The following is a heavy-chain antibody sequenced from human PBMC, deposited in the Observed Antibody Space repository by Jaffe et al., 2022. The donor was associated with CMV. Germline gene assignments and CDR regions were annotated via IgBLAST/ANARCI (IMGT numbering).Heavy chain of an antibody. Sequence: QVQLVQSGAEVKKPGASMQVSCKASGYIFSRYAMHWVRQAPGQRLEWMGWINVGNGNTEYSQKFQGRVTISRNTSASTAYMELSSLASEDTAVYYCARGDYYDPSGSHHHFDYWGQGTLVTVSS. V-gene: IGHV1-3*01. J-gene: IGHJ4*02. D-gene: IGHD3-22*01. CDR2: INVGNGNT. CDR1: GYIFSRYA. CDR3: ARGDYYDPSGSHHHFDY.